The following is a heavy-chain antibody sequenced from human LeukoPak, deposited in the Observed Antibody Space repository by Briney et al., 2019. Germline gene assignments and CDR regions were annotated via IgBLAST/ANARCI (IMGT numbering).Heavy chain of an antibody. Sequence: GGSLRLSCVASGFTFSSYWMSWVRQAPGKGLEWVANIKEDGSEKYYVDSVKGRFTISRDNAKNSLYLQMNSLRAEDTAVYYCAKDAGATKDFYYYYYMDVWGKGTTVTVSS. V-gene: IGHV3-7*01. J-gene: IGHJ6*03. CDR3: AKDAGATKDFYYYYYMDV. D-gene: IGHD1-26*01. CDR1: GFTFSSYW. CDR2: IKEDGSEK.